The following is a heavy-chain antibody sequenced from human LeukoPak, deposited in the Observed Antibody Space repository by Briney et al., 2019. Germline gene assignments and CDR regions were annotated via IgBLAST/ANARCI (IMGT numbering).Heavy chain of an antibody. J-gene: IGHJ5*02. CDR1: GFTFSSYA. Sequence: GRSLRLSCAASGFTFSSYAMHWVRQAPGKGLEWVAVISYDGSNKYYADSVKGRFAISRDSSKNTLYLQMNSLRAEDTAVYYCARGGVTTFYWFDPWGQGTLVTVSS. D-gene: IGHD4-17*01. CDR3: ARGGVTTFYWFDP. V-gene: IGHV3-30*09. CDR2: ISYDGSNK.